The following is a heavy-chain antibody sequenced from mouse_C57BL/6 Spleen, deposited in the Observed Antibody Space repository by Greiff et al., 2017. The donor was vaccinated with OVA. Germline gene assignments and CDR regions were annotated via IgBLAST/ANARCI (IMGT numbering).Heavy chain of an antibody. CDR1: GYTFTSYG. CDR2: IYPRSGNT. D-gene: IGHD2-1*01. Sequence: QVQLQQSGAELARPGASVKLSCKASGYTFTSYGISWVKQRTGQGLEWIGEIYPRSGNTYYNEKFKGKATLTADKSSSTAYMELRSLTSEDSAVYFCARPYYDYGNGYFDYWGQGTTLTVSS. V-gene: IGHV1-81*01. CDR3: ARPYYDYGNGYFDY. J-gene: IGHJ2*01.